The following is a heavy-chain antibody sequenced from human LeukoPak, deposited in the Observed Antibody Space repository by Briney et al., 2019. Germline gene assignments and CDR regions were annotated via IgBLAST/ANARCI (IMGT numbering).Heavy chain of an antibody. D-gene: IGHD3-22*01. CDR1: GITFSSYS. CDR3: ARSPDYYDSSGYLDAFDI. J-gene: IGHJ3*02. CDR2: ISSSSSTI. Sequence: GGSLRLSCAASGITFSSYSMNWVRQAPGKGLEWVSYISSSSSTIYYADSVKGRFTISRDNAKNSLYLQMNSLRAEDTAVYYCARSPDYYDSSGYLDAFDIWGQGTMVTVSS. V-gene: IGHV3-48*01.